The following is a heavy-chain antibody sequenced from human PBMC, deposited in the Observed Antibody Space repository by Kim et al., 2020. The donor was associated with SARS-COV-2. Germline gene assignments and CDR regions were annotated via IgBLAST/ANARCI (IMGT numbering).Heavy chain of an antibody. V-gene: IGHV3-23*01. CDR3: AKGGTRGSSPHFDY. Sequence: ANSVKGRFTISRDNSKNTLYLQRNSLRAEDTAVYYCAKGGTRGSSPHFDYWGQGTLVTVSS. J-gene: IGHJ4*02. D-gene: IGHD1-26*01.